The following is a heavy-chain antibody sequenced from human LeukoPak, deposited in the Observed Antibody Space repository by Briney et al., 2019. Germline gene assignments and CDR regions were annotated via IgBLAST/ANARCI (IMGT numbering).Heavy chain of an antibody. D-gene: IGHD4-11*01. Sequence: GASVKVSCKASGGTFSSYAISWVRQAPGQGREWMGVIIPIFGTANYVQKFQGRVTITADESTSTAYMELSRLRSEDTAVYYCARVHMTKDAFDIWGQGTMVTVSS. CDR1: GGTFSSYA. J-gene: IGHJ3*02. CDR2: IIPIFGTA. V-gene: IGHV1-69*13. CDR3: ARVHMTKDAFDI.